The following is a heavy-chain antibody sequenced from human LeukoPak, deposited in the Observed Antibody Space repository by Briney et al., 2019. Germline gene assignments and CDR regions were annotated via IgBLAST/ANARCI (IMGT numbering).Heavy chain of an antibody. D-gene: IGHD1-26*01. J-gene: IGHJ4*02. CDR1: GFTVSGNY. Sequence: GGSLRLSCAASGFTVSGNYMSWVRQAPGKGLEWVSSLYSGGSTYYAGSVKGRFTISRDNSKNTLYLQMTSLRPEDTSVSYCARGGATDYWGQGALVIVSS. CDR3: ARGGATDY. CDR2: LYSGGST. V-gene: IGHV3-66*01.